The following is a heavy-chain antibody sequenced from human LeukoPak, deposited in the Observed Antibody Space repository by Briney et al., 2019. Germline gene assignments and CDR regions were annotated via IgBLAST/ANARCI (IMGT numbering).Heavy chain of an antibody. Sequence: GGPLRLSCSASGFTFSDYYMIWIRQAPGKGLEWVSYISSSGSTIYYADSVKGRFTISRDNAKNSLYLQMNSLRAEDTAVYYRARETPEALDSFDYWGQGNLVTVSS. V-gene: IGHV3-11*01. CDR3: ARETPEALDSFDY. CDR2: ISSSGSTI. CDR1: GFTFSDYY. D-gene: IGHD3-16*01. J-gene: IGHJ4*02.